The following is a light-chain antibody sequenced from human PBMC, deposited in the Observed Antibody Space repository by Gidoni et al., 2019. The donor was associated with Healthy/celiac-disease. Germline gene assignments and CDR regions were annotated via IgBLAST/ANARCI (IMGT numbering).Light chain of an antibody. CDR3: QQCNSYGVT. J-gene: IGKJ5*01. CDR2: DAS. Sequence: AIKLTQSPSSLSASGGDRVTITCWASQGIISSLAWYQQKPGKAPKLLIYDASSLESGVPSRFSGSGSGTDFTLTISSLQPEDFATYYCQQCNSYGVTFGQGTRLEIK. V-gene: IGKV1-13*02. CDR1: QGIISS.